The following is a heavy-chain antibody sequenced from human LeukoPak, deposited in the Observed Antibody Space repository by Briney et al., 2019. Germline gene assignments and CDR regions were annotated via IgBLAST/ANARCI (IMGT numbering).Heavy chain of an antibody. V-gene: IGHV4-39*01. J-gene: IGHJ4*02. CDR2: IYHSGST. Sequence: SETLSLTCTVSNVSISGSSFYWGWIRQSPGKGLEWIGTIYHSGSTYYNPSLKSRVTISVDTSQNQFSLKLSSVTAADTSVYYCARQAVITRVDYWGQGTLVTVSS. CDR3: ARQAVITRVDY. CDR1: NVSISGSSFY. D-gene: IGHD4-23*01.